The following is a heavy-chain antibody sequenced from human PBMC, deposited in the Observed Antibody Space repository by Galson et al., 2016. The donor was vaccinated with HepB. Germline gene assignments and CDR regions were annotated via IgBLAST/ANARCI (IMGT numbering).Heavy chain of an antibody. D-gene: IGHD1-26*01. CDR3: ARLNGIVGTTSTWFDP. V-gene: IGHV3-53*04. J-gene: IGHJ5*02. CDR2: VYSGGTT. CDR1: EFTVSSNY. Sequence: SLRLSCAASEFTVSSNYMSWVRQAPGKGLEWVSLVYSGGTTYYADSVKGRFTISRHNSKSTLYLQMNSLRAEDTAVYYCARLNGIVGTTSTWFDPWGQGTLVTVSS.